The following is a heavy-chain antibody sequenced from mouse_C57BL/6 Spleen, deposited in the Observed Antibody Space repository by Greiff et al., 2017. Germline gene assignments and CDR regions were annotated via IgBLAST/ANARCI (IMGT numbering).Heavy chain of an antibody. D-gene: IGHD2-1*01. CDR3: AREPVYYGNYWGYFDY. J-gene: IGHJ2*01. Sequence: VQLQQSVAELVRPGASVKLSCTASGFTIKNTYMHWVKQRPEQGLEWIGRIDPANGNTKYAPNFQGKATITADTSSNTAYLQLSSLTSEDTAIYYCAREPVYYGNYWGYFDYWGQGTTLTVSS. CDR2: IDPANGNT. V-gene: IGHV14-3*01. CDR1: GFTIKNTY.